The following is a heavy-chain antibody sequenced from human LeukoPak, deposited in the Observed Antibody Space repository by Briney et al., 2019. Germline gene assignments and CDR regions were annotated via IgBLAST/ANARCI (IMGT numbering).Heavy chain of an antibody. J-gene: IGHJ4*02. V-gene: IGHV4-34*01. CDR2: INHSGST. CDR1: GGSFSGYY. CDR3: ARSSRYFDWLLGPAYFDY. D-gene: IGHD3-9*01. Sequence: SETLSLTCAVYGGSFSGYYWSWIRQPPGKGLEWIGEINHSGSTNYNPSLKSRVTVSVDTSKNQFSLKLSSVTAADTAVYYCARSSRYFDWLLGPAYFDYWGQGTLVTVSS.